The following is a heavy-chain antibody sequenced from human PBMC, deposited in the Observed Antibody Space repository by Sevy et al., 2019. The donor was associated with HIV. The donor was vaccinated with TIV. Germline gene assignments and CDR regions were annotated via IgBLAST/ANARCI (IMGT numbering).Heavy chain of an antibody. CDR2: IKSEIDGGTT. CDR1: GFTFNNAW. Sequence: GGSLRLSCAGSGFTFNNAWMSWVRHAPGKGLEWVGRIKSEIDGGTTDYAAPMKGRFTISRDDSKNTLFLQMNSLKTEDTAVYYCTRGIWFGEFSAYYFDSWGQGTLVTVSS. V-gene: IGHV3-15*01. CDR3: TRGIWFGEFSAYYFDS. D-gene: IGHD3-10*01. J-gene: IGHJ4*02.